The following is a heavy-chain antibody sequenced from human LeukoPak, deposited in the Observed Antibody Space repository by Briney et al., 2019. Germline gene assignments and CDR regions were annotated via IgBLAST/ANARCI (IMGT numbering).Heavy chain of an antibody. Sequence: GGSLRLSCGASGFTFSSYWMHWVRQAPGKGLVWISRINSDGSTTSYADSVKGRFTISRDNAKNTLYLQMNSLRAEDTAVYYCARDRAYCSGGSCHYYYYYGMDVWGQGTTVTVSS. CDR3: ARDRAYCSGGSCHYYYYYGMDV. CDR1: GFTFSSYW. D-gene: IGHD2-15*01. V-gene: IGHV3-74*01. J-gene: IGHJ6*02. CDR2: INSDGSTT.